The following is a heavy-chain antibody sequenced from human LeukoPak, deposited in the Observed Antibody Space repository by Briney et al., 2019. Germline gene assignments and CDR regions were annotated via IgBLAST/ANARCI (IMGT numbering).Heavy chain of an antibody. V-gene: IGHV3-48*04. CDR3: AKEGTAAAGSVNFDY. CDR2: ISSSSSTI. J-gene: IGHJ4*02. D-gene: IGHD6-13*01. Sequence: GGSLRLSCAASGFTFSSYSMNWVRQAPGKGLEWVSYISSSSSTIYYADSVKGRFTISRDNAKNSLYLQMNSLRAEDTAVYYCAKEGTAAAGSVNFDYWGQGTLVTVSS. CDR1: GFTFSSYS.